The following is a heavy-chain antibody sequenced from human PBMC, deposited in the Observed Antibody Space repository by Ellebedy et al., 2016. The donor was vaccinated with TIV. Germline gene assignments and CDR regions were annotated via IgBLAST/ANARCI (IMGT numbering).Heavy chain of an antibody. D-gene: IGHD6-6*01. Sequence: GESLKISXAASGFTFSSYAMSWVRQAPGKGLEWVSAISGSGGSTYYADSVKGRFTISRDNSKNTLYLQMNSLRAEDTAVYYCARDPEAARPGSYWGQGTLVTVSS. CDR1: GFTFSSYA. J-gene: IGHJ4*02. CDR2: ISGSGGST. V-gene: IGHV3-23*01. CDR3: ARDPEAARPGSY.